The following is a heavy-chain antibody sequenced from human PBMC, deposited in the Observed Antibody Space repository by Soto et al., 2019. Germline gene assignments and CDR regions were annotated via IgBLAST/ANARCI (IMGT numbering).Heavy chain of an antibody. V-gene: IGHV3-53*01. D-gene: IGHD3-9*01. CDR2: IYSGGST. CDR3: ARAHLTGMDV. CDR1: GFTVSSNY. J-gene: IGHJ6*02. Sequence: GVSLRLSCAASGFTVSSNYMSWVRQAPGKGLEWVSVIYSGGSTYYADSVKGRFTISRDNSKNTLYLQMNSLRAEDTAVYYCARAHLTGMDVWGQVTTVTFTS.